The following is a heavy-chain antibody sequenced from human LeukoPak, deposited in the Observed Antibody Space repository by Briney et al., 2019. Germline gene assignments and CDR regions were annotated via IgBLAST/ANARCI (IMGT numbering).Heavy chain of an antibody. V-gene: IGHV3-11*04. CDR2: ISSSGSTI. CDR1: GFTFSDYY. J-gene: IGHJ6*03. D-gene: IGHD3-3*01. Sequence: GGSLRLSCAASGFTFSDYYMSWIRQAPGKGLEWVSYISSSGSTIYYADSVKGRFTISRDNAKNSLYLQMNSLRAEDTAVYYCARTNYDFWSGYLYYYYMDVWGKGTTVTVSS. CDR3: ARTNYDFWSGYLYYYYMDV.